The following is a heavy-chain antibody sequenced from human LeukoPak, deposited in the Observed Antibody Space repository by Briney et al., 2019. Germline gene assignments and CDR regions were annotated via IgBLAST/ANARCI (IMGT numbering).Heavy chain of an antibody. CDR1: GGSISSSSYY. CDR2: IYYSGST. CDR3: ARGHRGGGSYSYYYYYMDV. V-gene: IGHV4-39*07. Sequence: TSETLSLTCTVSGGSISSSSYYWGWIRQPPGNGLEWIGSIYYSGSTYYNPSLKSRVTISVDTSKNQFSLKLSSVTAADTAVYYCARGHRGGGSYSYYYYYMDVWGKGTRSPSP. J-gene: IGHJ6*03. D-gene: IGHD1-26*01.